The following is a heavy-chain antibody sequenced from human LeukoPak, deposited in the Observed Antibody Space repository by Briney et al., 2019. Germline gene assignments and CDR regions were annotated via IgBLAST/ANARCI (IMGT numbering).Heavy chain of an antibody. Sequence: GGSLRLSCAASGFTFSSYGMHWVRQAPGKGLEWVAFIRYDGSNKYYEDSVKGRFTISRDNSKNTLYLQMNSLRAEDTAVYFCARRPGISMADSVKAYYFDYWGQGTLVTVSS. J-gene: IGHJ4*02. CDR3: ARRPGISMADSVKAYYFDY. CDR1: GFTFSSYG. D-gene: IGHD6-19*01. V-gene: IGHV3-30*02. CDR2: IRYDGSNK.